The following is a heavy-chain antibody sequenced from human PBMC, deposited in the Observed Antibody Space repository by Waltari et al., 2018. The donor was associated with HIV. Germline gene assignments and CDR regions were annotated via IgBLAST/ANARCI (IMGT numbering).Heavy chain of an antibody. D-gene: IGHD6-19*01. Sequence: QVQLVESGGGVVQPGRSLRLSCEASGFTFSSYGMHWVRQAPVKGMEWVAGISYDTSNKSYADSVKGRFTISRDNSKNTLFLQMNSLRAEDTAVYYCAKGPKSLYSSGGMDAWGQGTTVTVSS. V-gene: IGHV3-30*18. CDR2: ISYDTSNK. J-gene: IGHJ6*02. CDR3: AKGPKSLYSSGGMDA. CDR1: GFTFSSYG.